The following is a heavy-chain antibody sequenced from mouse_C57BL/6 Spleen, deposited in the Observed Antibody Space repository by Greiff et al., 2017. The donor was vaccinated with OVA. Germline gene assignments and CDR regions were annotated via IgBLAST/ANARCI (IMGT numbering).Heavy chain of an antibody. J-gene: IGHJ3*01. CDR2: ISYSGST. Sequence: EVKLMESGPGMVKPSQSLSLTCTVTGYSITSGYDWHWIRHFPGNKLEWMGYISYSGSTNYNPSLKSRISITHDTSKNHFFLKLNSVTTEDTATYYCARDHYSNSFAYWGQGTLVTVSA. CDR3: ARDHYSNSFAY. V-gene: IGHV3-1*01. CDR1: GYSITSGYD. D-gene: IGHD2-5*01.